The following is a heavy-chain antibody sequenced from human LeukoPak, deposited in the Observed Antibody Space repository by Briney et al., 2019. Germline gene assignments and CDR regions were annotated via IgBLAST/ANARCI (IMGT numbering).Heavy chain of an antibody. CDR2: INPNSGGT. V-gene: IGHV1-2*02. CDR3: AASRGQLPRRGVDY. Sequence: GASVKVSCKASGYTFTGYYMHWVRQAPGQGLEWMGWINPNSGGTNYAQKFQGRVTMTRDTSISTAYMELSRLRSDDTAVYYCAASRGQLPRRGVDYWGQGTLVTVSS. J-gene: IGHJ4*02. D-gene: IGHD2-2*01. CDR1: GYTFTGYY.